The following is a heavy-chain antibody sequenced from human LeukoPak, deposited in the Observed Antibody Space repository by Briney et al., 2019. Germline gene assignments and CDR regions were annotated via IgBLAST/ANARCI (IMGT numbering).Heavy chain of an antibody. CDR2: ISYDGSNK. CDR1: GFTFSSYA. D-gene: IGHD3-3*01. CDR3: AREFTYYDFWSGSSNWFDP. V-gene: IGHV3-30*01. J-gene: IGHJ5*02. Sequence: PGRSLRLSCAASGFTFSSYAMHWVRQAPGKGLEGVAVISYDGSNKYYADSVKGRFTISRDNSKNTLYLQMNSLRAEDTAVYYCAREFTYYDFWSGSSNWFDPWGQGTLVTASS.